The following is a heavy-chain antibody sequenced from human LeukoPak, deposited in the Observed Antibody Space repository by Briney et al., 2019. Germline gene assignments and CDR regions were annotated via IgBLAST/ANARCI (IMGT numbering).Heavy chain of an antibody. Sequence: PSETLSLTCTVSGGSISSYYWSWIRQPPGKGLEWIGYIYYSGSTNYNPSLKSRVTISVDTSKNQFSLKLSSVTAADTAVYYCARGLWFGELSWWFGPWGQGTLVTVSS. D-gene: IGHD3-10*01. CDR1: GGSISSYY. V-gene: IGHV4-59*08. CDR3: ARGLWFGELSWWFGP. CDR2: IYYSGST. J-gene: IGHJ5*02.